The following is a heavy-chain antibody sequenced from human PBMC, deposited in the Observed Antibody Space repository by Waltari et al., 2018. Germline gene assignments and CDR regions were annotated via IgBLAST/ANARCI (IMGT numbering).Heavy chain of an antibody. CDR3: ARGGKYQLLSWFDP. CDR2: INHSGST. Sequence: QVQLQQWGAGLLKPSETLSLTCPVYGGAFSGYYWSWTRQPPGKGLEGIGEINHSGSTNYNPSLKSRVTISVDTSKNQFSLKLSSVTAADTAVYYCARGGKYQLLSWFDPWGQGTLVTVSS. V-gene: IGHV4-34*01. J-gene: IGHJ5*02. D-gene: IGHD2-2*01. CDR1: GGAFSGYY.